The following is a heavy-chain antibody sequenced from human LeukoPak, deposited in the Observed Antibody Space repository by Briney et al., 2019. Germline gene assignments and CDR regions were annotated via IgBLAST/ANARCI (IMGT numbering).Heavy chain of an antibody. CDR1: GFTFSSYW. CDR2: IKQDGSEK. Sequence: GGSLRLSCAAPGFTFSSYWMSWVRQAPGKGLEWVANIKQDGSEKYYVDSVKGRFTISRDNAKNSLYLQMNSLRAEDTAVYYCARGDTAMVWGPFDYWGQGTLVTVSS. CDR3: ARGDTAMVWGPFDY. V-gene: IGHV3-7*01. D-gene: IGHD5-18*01. J-gene: IGHJ4*02.